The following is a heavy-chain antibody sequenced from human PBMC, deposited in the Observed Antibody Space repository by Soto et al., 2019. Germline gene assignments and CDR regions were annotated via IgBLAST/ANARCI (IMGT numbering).Heavy chain of an antibody. CDR3: ARKWGTYSSASLDF. D-gene: IGHD6-19*01. V-gene: IGHV3-30*04. CDR1: GFSFTHYT. Sequence: QLVESGGGVVQPGGSLRLSCATSGFSFTHYTINWVRQAPGKGLEWVAVMSYEGTKENYADSVKGRFTISRDNSKTTVYLHMNSLTPEDTALYYCARKWGTYSSASLDFWGLGTLVTVSS. CDR2: MSYEGTKE. J-gene: IGHJ4*02.